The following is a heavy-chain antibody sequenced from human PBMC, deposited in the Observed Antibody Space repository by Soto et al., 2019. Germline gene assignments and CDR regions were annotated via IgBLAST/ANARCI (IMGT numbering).Heavy chain of an antibody. Sequence: SETLSLTCTVSGGPVSSGSYSWSWIRQPPGKGLEWIGYIYYSGSTNYNPSIKIRVTISVDTSKNQFSLKLSSVTAADTDVYYCARDQYSKYYYYYGMDVWGQGTTVPVYS. CDR1: GGPVSSGSYS. J-gene: IGHJ6*02. D-gene: IGHD4-4*01. CDR3: ARDQYSKYYYYYGMDV. CDR2: IYYSGST. V-gene: IGHV4-61*01.